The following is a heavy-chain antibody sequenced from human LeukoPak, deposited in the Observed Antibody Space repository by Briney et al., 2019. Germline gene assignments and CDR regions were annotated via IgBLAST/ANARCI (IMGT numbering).Heavy chain of an antibody. V-gene: IGHV4-59*01. J-gene: IGHJ6*03. CDR2: FYYSRGT. Sequence: PSETLSLTCTVSGDSITSFYWSWIRQSPGKGLECIGYFYYSRGTTYNPSLRSRATISADTSQNQFSLKLRSVTAADTAVYYCARAISAWSYFYYMDVWGKGTTVTVSS. CDR1: GDSITSFY. D-gene: IGHD6-19*01. CDR3: ARAISAWSYFYYMDV.